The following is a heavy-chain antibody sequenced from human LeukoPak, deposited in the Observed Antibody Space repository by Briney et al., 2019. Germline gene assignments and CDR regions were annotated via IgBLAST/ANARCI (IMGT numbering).Heavy chain of an antibody. CDR3: ARDVLRFGEFQPRYVDY. J-gene: IGHJ4*02. Sequence: GGSLRLSCAASGFTFSSSEMNWVCQAPGKGLEWVSYISSSGSIIYYADSVKGRFTISRDNAKNSLYLQMNSLRAEDTAVYYCARDVLRFGEFQPRYVDYWGQGTLVTVSS. CDR2: ISSSGSII. D-gene: IGHD3-10*01. V-gene: IGHV3-48*03. CDR1: GFTFSSSE.